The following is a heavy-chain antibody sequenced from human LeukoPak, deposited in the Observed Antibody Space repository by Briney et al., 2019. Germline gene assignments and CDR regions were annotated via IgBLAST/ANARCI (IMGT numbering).Heavy chain of an antibody. D-gene: IGHD1-26*01. Sequence: GGSLRLSCAASGFTFSSYAMSWVRQAPGKGLEWVSSISSSSSYIYYADSVKGRFTISRDNAKNSLYLQMNSLRAEDTAVYYCARDSGSYYYYYGMDVWGQGTTVTVSS. CDR2: ISSSSSYI. CDR1: GFTFSSYA. CDR3: ARDSGSYYYYYGMDV. V-gene: IGHV3-21*01. J-gene: IGHJ6*02.